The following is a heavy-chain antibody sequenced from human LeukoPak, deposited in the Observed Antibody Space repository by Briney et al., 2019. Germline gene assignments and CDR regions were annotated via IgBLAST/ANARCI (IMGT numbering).Heavy chain of an antibody. CDR1: GYTFISYD. J-gene: IGHJ4*02. Sequence: ASVKVSCKASGYTFISYDINWVRQATGQGLEWMGWMNPNSGNTGYAEKFQDRVTMTRDTSINTAYMELSSLTPEDTAVYYCARSRTGDRAYLDYWGQGTLVTVSS. CDR3: ARSRTGDRAYLDY. CDR2: MNPNSGNT. V-gene: IGHV1-8*01. D-gene: IGHD2-8*02.